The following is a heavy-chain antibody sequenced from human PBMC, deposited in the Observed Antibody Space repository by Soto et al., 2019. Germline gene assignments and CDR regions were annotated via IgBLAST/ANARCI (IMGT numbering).Heavy chain of an antibody. V-gene: IGHV3-21*01. J-gene: IGHJ3*02. CDR2: IGSRTSDI. D-gene: IGHD3-22*01. CDR1: GFTLSRHT. Sequence: GGSLRLSCAASGFTLSRHTMNWVRQAPGKGLEWVSFIGSRTSDIYYADSVKGRFTISRDNAKNSLYLDLTRLRAEDMAVYFCVRDYYDTSGYPNTFDMWGQGTMVTVSS. CDR3: VRDYYDTSGYPNTFDM.